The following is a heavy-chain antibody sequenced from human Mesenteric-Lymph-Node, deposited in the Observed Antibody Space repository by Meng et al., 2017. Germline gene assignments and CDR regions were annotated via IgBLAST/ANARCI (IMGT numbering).Heavy chain of an antibody. Sequence: EVQLVESGGGLGQPGGSLRLSCAASGFTFSSYTMNWVRRAPGKGLEWVSSISSSSNYIYSADSVKGRFTISRDNAKNSLYRQMNSMRAEDTAGYYCARDTPGLLFDYWGQGTLVTVSS. CDR1: GFTFSSYT. CDR3: ARDTPGLLFDY. J-gene: IGHJ4*02. D-gene: IGHD5-18*01. V-gene: IGHV3-21*01. CDR2: ISSSSNYI.